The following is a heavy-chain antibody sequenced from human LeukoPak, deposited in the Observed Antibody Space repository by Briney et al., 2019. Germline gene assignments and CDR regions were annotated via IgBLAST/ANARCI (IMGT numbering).Heavy chain of an antibody. CDR2: IYYSGST. Sequence: SETLSLTCTVSGGSISSSSYYWGWIRQPPGKGLEWIGSIYYSGSTYYNPSLKSRVTMSVDTSKNQFSLKLSSVTAADTAVYYCARTMDLYAFDIWGQGTMVTVSS. J-gene: IGHJ3*02. V-gene: IGHV4-39*01. D-gene: IGHD2-2*03. CDR1: GGSISSSSYY. CDR3: ARTMDLYAFDI.